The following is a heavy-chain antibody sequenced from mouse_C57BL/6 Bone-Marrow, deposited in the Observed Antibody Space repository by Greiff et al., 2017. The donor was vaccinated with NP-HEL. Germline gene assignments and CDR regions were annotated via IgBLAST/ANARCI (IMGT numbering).Heavy chain of an antibody. D-gene: IGHD1-1*01. CDR2: INPNNGGT. Sequence: VQLQQSGPELVKPGASVKMSCKASGYTFTDYNMHWVKQSHGKSLEWIGYINPNNGGTSYNQKFKGKATFTVNKSSSTAYMELRSLTSEDSAVYYCARLYYYGSSYLYYAMDYWGQGTSVTVSS. J-gene: IGHJ4*01. CDR1: GYTFTDYN. V-gene: IGHV1-22*01. CDR3: ARLYYYGSSYLYYAMDY.